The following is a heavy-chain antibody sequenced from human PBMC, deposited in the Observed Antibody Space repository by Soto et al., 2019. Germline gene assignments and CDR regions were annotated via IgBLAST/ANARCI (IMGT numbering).Heavy chain of an antibody. CDR2: MNPNSGNT. Sequence: GASVKVSCKASGYTFTSYAMHWVRQAPGQGLEWMGWMNPNSGNTGYAQQFQGRVSMTSNTAISTAYMELSGLRSEDSAMYFCAKWGQGPASGPNFDFWGQGTLVTVS. D-gene: IGHD6-13*01. V-gene: IGHV1-8*02. CDR3: AKWGQGPASGPNFDF. J-gene: IGHJ4*02. CDR1: GYTFTSYA.